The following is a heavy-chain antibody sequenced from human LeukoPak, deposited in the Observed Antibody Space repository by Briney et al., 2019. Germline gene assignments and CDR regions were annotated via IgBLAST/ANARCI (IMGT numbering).Heavy chain of an antibody. CDR2: INSDGTTT. CDR3: ARRVDATRWFDP. V-gene: IGHV3-74*03. CDR1: GFTFGNYF. D-gene: IGHD2-15*01. Sequence: PGGSLRLSCAASGFTFGNYFMHWVRQAPGKGLVWVSRINSDGTTTMYADSVKGRFTISRDNAKNTLYLQMNSLRDEDTAVYYCARRVDATRWFDPWGQGTLVTVSS. J-gene: IGHJ5*02.